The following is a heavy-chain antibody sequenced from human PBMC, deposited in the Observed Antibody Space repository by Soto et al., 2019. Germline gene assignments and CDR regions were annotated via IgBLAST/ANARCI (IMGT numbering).Heavy chain of an antibody. D-gene: IGHD3-10*01. CDR1: GFTFSDYY. J-gene: IGHJ6*02. CDR3: ARDAPWVRGNGMDV. V-gene: IGHV3-11*05. CDR2: ISSSSSYT. Sequence: QVQLVESGGGLVKPGGSLRLSCAASGFTFSDYYMSWIRQAPGKGLEWVSYISSSSSYTNYADSVKGRFTISRDNAKNSLYLQMNSLRAEDTAVYYCARDAPWVRGNGMDVWGQGTTVTVSS.